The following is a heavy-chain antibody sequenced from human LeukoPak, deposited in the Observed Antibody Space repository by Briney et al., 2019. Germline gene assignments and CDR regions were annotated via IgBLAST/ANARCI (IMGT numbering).Heavy chain of an antibody. CDR1: GGSISGHY. Sequence: SEGLSLTCTVPGGSISGHYWSWIRQPPGEGREWLGHIYFSGSTNYNPSLKRRVTMSAATSKNKFSLKVTSVTDDDTAVYYCARRGESYGDNWLDPWGQGLQVAVSS. J-gene: IGHJ5*02. CDR3: ARRGESYGDNWLDP. CDR2: IYFSGST. D-gene: IGHD1-26*01. V-gene: IGHV4-59*08.